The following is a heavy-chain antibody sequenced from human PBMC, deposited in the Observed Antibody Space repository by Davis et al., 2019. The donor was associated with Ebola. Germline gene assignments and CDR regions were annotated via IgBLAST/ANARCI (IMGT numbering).Heavy chain of an antibody. CDR1: GYTFTGYY. D-gene: IGHD3-10*01. CDR3: ARWGSGSYEPDYYYGMDV. V-gene: IGHV1-2*06. J-gene: IGHJ6*02. CDR2: INPNSGDT. Sequence: AASVKVSCKASGYTFTGYYLHWVRQAPGQGLEWMGRINPNSGDTNYAQHFQGRVTMTTDTSTSTAYMELRSLRSDDTAVYYCARWGSGSYEPDYYYGMDVWGQGTTVTVSS.